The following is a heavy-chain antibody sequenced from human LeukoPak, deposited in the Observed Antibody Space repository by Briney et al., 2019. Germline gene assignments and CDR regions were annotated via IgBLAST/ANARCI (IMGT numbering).Heavy chain of an antibody. J-gene: IGHJ4*02. CDR1: GFTFSSYR. D-gene: IGHD2-2*01. CDR2: ISGSGDSI. Sequence: GGSLRLSCAASGFTFSSYRMNWVRQAPGKGLEWVSYISGSGDSIYYADSVKGRFTMSRDNAKDSLYLQMNSLRAEDTAVYYCARVRDAYNYFHYWGQGTLVTVSS. CDR3: ARVRDAYNYFHY. V-gene: IGHV3-48*01.